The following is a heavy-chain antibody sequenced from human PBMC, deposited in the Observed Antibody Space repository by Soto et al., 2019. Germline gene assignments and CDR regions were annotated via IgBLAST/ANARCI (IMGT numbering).Heavy chain of an antibody. J-gene: IGHJ4*02. CDR2: MQPSTGRT. V-gene: IGHV1-8*01. CDR3: XXXXXXXXXX. CDR1: GYSFTSLD. Sequence: QVQLVQSGAEVREPGASXKVSCXASGYSFTSLDXNXXXXXXXQGLEWMGWMQPSTGRTGYAQKFQGRVTMTRDTSINTAXXXLXXXXXXXXXXXXXXXXXXXXXXXWGQGTLVTVSS.